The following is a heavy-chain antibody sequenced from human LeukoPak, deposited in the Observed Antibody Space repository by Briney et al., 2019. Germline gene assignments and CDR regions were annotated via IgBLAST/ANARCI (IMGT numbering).Heavy chain of an antibody. J-gene: IGHJ4*02. CDR2: ISGSGGST. V-gene: IGHV3-23*01. CDR3: AKDYAVGSIDY. CDR1: GFTFSSYA. D-gene: IGHD3-16*01. Sequence: GGSLRLSCAASGFTFSSYAMSWVRQAPGKGLEWVSAISGSGGSTYYADSVRGRFTISRDNSKNTVSLQMESLRAEDTALYYCAKDYAVGSIDYWGQGTLVTVSS.